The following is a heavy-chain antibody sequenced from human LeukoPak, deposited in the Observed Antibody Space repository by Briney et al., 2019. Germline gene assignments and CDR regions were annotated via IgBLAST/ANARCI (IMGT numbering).Heavy chain of an antibody. CDR1: GYTFTSYG. V-gene: IGHV1-18*01. CDR2: ISAYNGNT. CDR3: ARAYSSSWYYY. D-gene: IGHD6-13*01. J-gene: IGHJ4*02. Sequence: GASVKVSCKASGYTFTSYGISWVRQAPGQGLEWMGWISAYNGNTNYAQKLQGRVTMTTDTSTSTPYMELGSLRSDDPAVYYCARAYSSSWYYYWGQGNLVTVSS.